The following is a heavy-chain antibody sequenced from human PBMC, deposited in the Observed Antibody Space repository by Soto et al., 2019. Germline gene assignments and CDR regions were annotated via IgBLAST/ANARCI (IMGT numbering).Heavy chain of an antibody. Sequence: PSETLSLTCTVSGGSISSGDYYWSWIRQPPGKGLERIGYIYYSGSTYYNPSLKSRVSISVDTSKNQFSLKLSSVTAADTAVYYCAGERQGISGLDYQSGMDVWGQGTTVTVSS. D-gene: IGHD3-10*01. J-gene: IGHJ6*02. CDR1: GGSISSGDYY. CDR2: IYYSGST. CDR3: AGERQGISGLDYQSGMDV. V-gene: IGHV4-30-4*01.